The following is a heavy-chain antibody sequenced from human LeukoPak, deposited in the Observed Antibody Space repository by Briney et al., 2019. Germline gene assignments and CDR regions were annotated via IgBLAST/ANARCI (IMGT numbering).Heavy chain of an antibody. Sequence: SETLSLTCAVYGGSFSGYYWSWIRQPPGKGLEWIGEINHSGSTNYNPSLKSRVTISVDTSKNQFSLKLSSVTAADTAVYYCARRTVRDGPFDYWGQGTLVTVSS. D-gene: IGHD5-24*01. CDR3: ARRTVRDGPFDY. CDR1: GGSFSGYY. CDR2: INHSGST. J-gene: IGHJ4*02. V-gene: IGHV4-34*01.